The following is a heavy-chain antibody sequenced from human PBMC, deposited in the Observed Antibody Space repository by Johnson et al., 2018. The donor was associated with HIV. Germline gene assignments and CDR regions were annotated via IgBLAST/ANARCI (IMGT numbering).Heavy chain of an antibody. V-gene: IGHV3-13*01. CDR2: IGTAGDT. D-gene: IGHD3-10*01. J-gene: IGHJ3*01. CDR3: AREAGSGSYSPWRPDAFDF. Sequence: VQLVESGGGLVQPGGSLRLSCAASGFTFSSYDMHWVRQATGKGLEWVSAIGTAGDTYYPGHVKGRFTISRDNAKNSLYLQMNSLRAEDTALYYCAREAGSGSYSPWRPDAFDFWGQGTMVAVSS. CDR1: GFTFSSYD.